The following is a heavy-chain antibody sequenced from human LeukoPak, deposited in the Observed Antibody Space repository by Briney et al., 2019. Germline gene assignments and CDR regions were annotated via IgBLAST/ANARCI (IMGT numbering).Heavy chain of an antibody. CDR2: INAGNGNT. Sequence: ASVKVSCKASGYTFTSYAMHWVRQAPGQRLEWMGWINAGNGNTKYSQEFQGRVTMPRDTSISTAYMELSRLRSDDTAVYFCARGIAAAGLDAFDIWGQGTMVTVSS. CDR3: ARGIAAAGLDAFDI. J-gene: IGHJ3*02. D-gene: IGHD6-13*01. CDR1: GYTFTSYA. V-gene: IGHV1-3*01.